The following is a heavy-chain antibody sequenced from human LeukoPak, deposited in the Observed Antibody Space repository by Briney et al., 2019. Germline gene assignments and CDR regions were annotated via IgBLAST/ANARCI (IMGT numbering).Heavy chain of an antibody. CDR1: GYTFTSYD. CDR2: MNPNSGNT. CDR3: ARGIHPHHWIQLWEYNWFDP. Sequence: ASVKVSCKASGYTFTSYDINWVRQATGQGLEWMGWMNPNSGNTGYAQKFQGRVTITRKTSTSTAYMELSSLRSEDTAVYYCARGIHPHHWIQLWEYNWFDPWGQGTLVTVSS. V-gene: IGHV1-8*03. D-gene: IGHD5-18*01. J-gene: IGHJ5*02.